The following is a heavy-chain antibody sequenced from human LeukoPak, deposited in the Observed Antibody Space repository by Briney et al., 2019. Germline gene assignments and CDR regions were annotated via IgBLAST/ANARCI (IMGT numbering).Heavy chain of an antibody. D-gene: IGHD6-13*01. CDR2: INPNSGGT. CDR3: ASYSSTWYAEYFQH. Sequence: GASVKVSCKTSGYTFTGHYMHWVRQAPGQGLEWMGWINPNSGGTNYAQKFQGRVTMTRDTSISTAYMELSRLRSDDTAVYYCASYSSTWYAEYFQHWGQGTLVTVSS. V-gene: IGHV1-2*02. CDR1: GYTFTGHY. J-gene: IGHJ1*01.